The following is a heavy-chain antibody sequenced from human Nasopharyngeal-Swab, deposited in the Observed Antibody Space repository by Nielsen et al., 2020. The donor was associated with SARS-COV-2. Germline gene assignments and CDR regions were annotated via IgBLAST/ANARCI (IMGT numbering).Heavy chain of an antibody. CDR2: ISGDGGST. Sequence: GGSLRLSCAASGFTFDDYAMHWVRQAPGKGLEWVSLISGDGGSTYYADSVKGRFTISRDNSKNSLYLQMNSLRTEDTALYYRAKGGSGWSNKFDYWGQGTLVTVSS. J-gene: IGHJ4*02. CDR1: GFTFDDYA. D-gene: IGHD6-19*01. CDR3: AKGGSGWSNKFDY. V-gene: IGHV3-43*02.